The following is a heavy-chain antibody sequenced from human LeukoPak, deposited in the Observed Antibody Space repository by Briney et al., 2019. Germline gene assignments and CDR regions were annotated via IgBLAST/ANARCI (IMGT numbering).Heavy chain of an antibody. Sequence: GESLKISCKGSGYSFTSYWIGWVRQMPGKGLEWMGIIYPGDSDTRYSPSFQGQVTISADKSISTAYLQWSSLKASDTAMYYCATLTSGWPWAVHYSDYWGQGTLVTVSS. CDR1: GYSFTSYW. CDR2: IYPGDSDT. J-gene: IGHJ4*02. CDR3: ATLTSGWPWAVHYSDY. V-gene: IGHV5-51*01. D-gene: IGHD3-10*01.